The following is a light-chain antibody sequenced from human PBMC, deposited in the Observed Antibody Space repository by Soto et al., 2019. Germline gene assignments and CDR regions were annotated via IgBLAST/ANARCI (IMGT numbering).Light chain of an antibody. CDR2: GAS. CDR3: QQRSSRPPMYT. V-gene: IGKV3D-20*02. CDR1: QSVSSSY. J-gene: IGKJ2*01. Sequence: EIVLTQSPGTLSLSPGERATLSCRASQSVSSSYLAWYQQKPGQAPRLLIYGASSRATGIPDRFSGSGSGTDFTLTISRLEPEDFAVYYCQQRSSRPPMYTFGQGTKVEIK.